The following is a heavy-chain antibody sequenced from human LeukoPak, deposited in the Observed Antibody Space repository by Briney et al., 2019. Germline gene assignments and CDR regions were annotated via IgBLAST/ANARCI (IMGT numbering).Heavy chain of an antibody. CDR3: ARHASGWYTD. CDR1: GGSISSGDYY. J-gene: IGHJ1*01. Sequence: SETLSLTCAVSGGSISSGDYYWAWIRQPPGKGQQWVGSIYYSGTTYYNPFLKSRLTISRDTSKNQFSLNLNSVPTADTAVYYCARHASGWYTDWGQGPLVTVSS. D-gene: IGHD6-19*01. CDR2: IYYSGTT. V-gene: IGHV4-39*01.